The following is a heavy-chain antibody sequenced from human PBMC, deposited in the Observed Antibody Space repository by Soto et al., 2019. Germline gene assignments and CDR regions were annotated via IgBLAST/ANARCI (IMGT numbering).Heavy chain of an antibody. Sequence: GGSLRLSCAASGFTFSTAWMSWVRQAPGKGLEWVGRIKSKTDGGTTDYAAPVKGRFTISRDDSKNTLYLQMNSLKTEDTAVYYCTTSTTEYSGYDYFDYWGQGTLVTVSS. J-gene: IGHJ4*02. V-gene: IGHV3-15*01. CDR2: IKSKTDGGTT. CDR1: GFTFSTAW. CDR3: TTSTTEYSGYDYFDY. D-gene: IGHD5-12*01.